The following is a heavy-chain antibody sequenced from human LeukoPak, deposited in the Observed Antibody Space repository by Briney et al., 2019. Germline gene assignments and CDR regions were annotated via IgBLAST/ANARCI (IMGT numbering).Heavy chain of an antibody. D-gene: IGHD3-3*01. CDR1: GGSISSYY. CDR2: IYTSGST. CDR3: VRGPPYYDFWSGNNWFDP. J-gene: IGHJ5*02. V-gene: IGHV4-4*07. Sequence: PSETLSLTCTVSGGSISSYYWSCIRQPAGKGLEWIGRIYTSGSTNYNPSLKSRVTMSVDTSKNQFSLKLSSVTAADTAVYYCVRGPPYYDFWSGNNWFDPWGQGTLVTVSS.